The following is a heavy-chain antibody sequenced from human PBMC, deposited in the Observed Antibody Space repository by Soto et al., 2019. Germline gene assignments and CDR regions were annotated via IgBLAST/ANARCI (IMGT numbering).Heavy chain of an antibody. D-gene: IGHD6-13*01. CDR3: SRGGSSWQPHEDY. Sequence: QVQLVQSGAEVKKPGASMKVSCKASGFTFTSYGISWVRQAPGQGLEWMGWVSAYNGNTHYAQKLQGRVTMTTDTSTTTAYMELRSLRSDATSVYDCSRGGSSWQPHEDYWGQGTLVTVSS. J-gene: IGHJ4*02. V-gene: IGHV1-18*01. CDR2: VSAYNGNT. CDR1: GFTFTSYG.